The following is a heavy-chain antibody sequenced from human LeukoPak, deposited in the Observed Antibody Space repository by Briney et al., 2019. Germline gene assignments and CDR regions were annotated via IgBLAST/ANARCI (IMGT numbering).Heavy chain of an antibody. D-gene: IGHD3-22*01. CDR3: ARGLDDSSGYYYFLYAFDI. V-gene: IGHV4-34*01. Sequence: PSETLSLTCAVYGGSFSGYYWSWIRQPPGKGLEWIGEINHSGSTNYNPSLKSRVTISVDTSKNQFSLKLSSVTAADTAVYYCARGLDDSSGYYYFLYAFDIWGQGTMVTVSS. J-gene: IGHJ3*02. CDR2: INHSGST. CDR1: GGSFSGYY.